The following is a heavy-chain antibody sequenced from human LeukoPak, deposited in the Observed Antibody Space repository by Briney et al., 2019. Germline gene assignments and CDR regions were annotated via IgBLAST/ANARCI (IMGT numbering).Heavy chain of an antibody. CDR2: IYYSGST. CDR1: GGTISSSSYY. Sequence: SETLSLTCTVSGGTISSSSYYLRWIRQPPGKGLEWIGSIYYSGSTYYNPSLKSRVTISVDTSKNQFSLKLSSVTAADTAVYYCARHRTGSSGWYGGPYYFDYWGQGTLVTVSS. J-gene: IGHJ4*02. V-gene: IGHV4-39*01. CDR3: ARHRTGSSGWYGGPYYFDY. D-gene: IGHD6-19*01.